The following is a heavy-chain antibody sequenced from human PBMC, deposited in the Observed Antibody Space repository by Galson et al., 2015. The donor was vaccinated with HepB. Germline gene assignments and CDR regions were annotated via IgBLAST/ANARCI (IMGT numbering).Heavy chain of an antibody. J-gene: IGHJ3*02. D-gene: IGHD6-19*01. CDR2: IIPIFGTA. V-gene: IGHV1-69*13. CDR3: ARDMSSGWYGGGNAFEI. Sequence: SVKVSCKASGGTFSSYAISWVRQAPGQGLEWMGGIIPIFGTANYAQKFQGRVTITADESTSTAYMELSSLRSEDTAVYYCARDMSSGWYGGGNAFEIWGQGTMVTVSS. CDR1: GGTFSSYA.